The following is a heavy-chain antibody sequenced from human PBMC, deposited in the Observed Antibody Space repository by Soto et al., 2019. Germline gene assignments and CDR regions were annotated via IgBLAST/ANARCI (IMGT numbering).Heavy chain of an antibody. Sequence: GGSLRLSCAASGFTFNNYAMTWVRQAPGKGLEWVSSISVSGSTYYAESVKGRFTISRDNSKNTLYLQMNSLRVEDTAVYYCATGGMGAAGIYYYGLDVWGQGTTVTVSS. V-gene: IGHV3-23*01. CDR2: ISVSGST. D-gene: IGHD6-13*01. CDR3: ATGGMGAAGIYYYGLDV. J-gene: IGHJ6*02. CDR1: GFTFNNYA.